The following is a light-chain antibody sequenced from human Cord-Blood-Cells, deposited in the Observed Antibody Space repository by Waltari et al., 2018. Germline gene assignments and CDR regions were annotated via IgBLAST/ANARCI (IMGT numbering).Light chain of an antibody. CDR3: NSRDSSGSHWV. Sequence: SSELTQDPAVSVALGQPVRITCQGDSLRSYYASWYQQKPGQAPVLVIYGKNNRPSGIPDRFSGSSSGNAAALTITGAQAEDEADYYCNSRDSSGSHWVFGGGTKLTVL. J-gene: IGLJ3*02. CDR1: SLRSYY. CDR2: GKN. V-gene: IGLV3-19*01.